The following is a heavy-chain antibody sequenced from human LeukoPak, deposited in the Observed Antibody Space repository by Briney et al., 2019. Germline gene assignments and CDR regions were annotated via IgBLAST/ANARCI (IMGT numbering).Heavy chain of an antibody. CDR2: INIDSGGT. J-gene: IGHJ4*02. CDR1: GYSFTAYY. Sequence: ASVKVSCKASGYSFTAYYIHWVRQAPGQGPEWMGWINIDSGGTNYAQEFQGRVTMTRDTSISTAYMEMSSLRSDDTAVYYCVRDHLHYFDYWGQGTLVTVSS. CDR3: VRDHLHYFDY. V-gene: IGHV1-2*02.